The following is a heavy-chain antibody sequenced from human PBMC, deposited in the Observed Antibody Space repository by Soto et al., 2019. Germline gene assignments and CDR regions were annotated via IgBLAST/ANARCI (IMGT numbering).Heavy chain of an antibody. D-gene: IGHD6-19*01. J-gene: IGHJ6*02. CDR1: GGTFSSYA. Sequence: SVKVSCKASGGTFSSYAISWVRQAPGQGLEWMGGIIPIFGTANYAQKFQGRVTITADKSTSTAYMELSSLRSEDTAVYYCAVAVTPLKNTPYYYYGMDVWGQGTTVTVYS. V-gene: IGHV1-69*06. CDR3: AVAVTPLKNTPYYYYGMDV. CDR2: IIPIFGTA.